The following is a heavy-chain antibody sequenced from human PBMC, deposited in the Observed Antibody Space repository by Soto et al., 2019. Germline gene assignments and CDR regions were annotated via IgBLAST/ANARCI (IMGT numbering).Heavy chain of an antibody. CDR1: GGSISSGY. Sequence: SETLSLTCSVSGGSISSGYWTWIRQPPGKGLEWIGYIYYGGSINYNPSLKSRVIISVDTAKNQFSLRLSSVTAADTAVYYCTGAYYDISGYSLDPWGQGTSVTVSS. V-gene: IGHV4-59*01. CDR2: IYYGGSI. J-gene: IGHJ5*02. D-gene: IGHD3-22*01. CDR3: TGAYYDISGYSLDP.